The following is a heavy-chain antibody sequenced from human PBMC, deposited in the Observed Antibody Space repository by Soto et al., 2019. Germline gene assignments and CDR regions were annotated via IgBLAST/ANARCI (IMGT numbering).Heavy chain of an antibody. CDR3: ARDIGGYYDSSSYAN. CDR2: IYYSGST. V-gene: IGHV4-59*01. Sequence: SETLSLTCTVSGGSISSYYWSWIRQPPGKGLEWIGYIYYSGSTNYNPSLKSRVTISVDTSKNQFSLKLSSVTAADTAVYYCARDIGGYYDSSSYANWGQGTLVTVSS. D-gene: IGHD3-22*01. J-gene: IGHJ4*02. CDR1: GGSISSYY.